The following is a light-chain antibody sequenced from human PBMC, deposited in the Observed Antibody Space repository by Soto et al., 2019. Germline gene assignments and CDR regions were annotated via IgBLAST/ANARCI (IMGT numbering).Light chain of an antibody. Sequence: DIVMTQSPDSLAVSLGERATINCKSSQSVLYSSDNKNYLAWYQQRPGQPPKLLIYWASTRKSGVPDRFSGSGSGTDFTLTITSLQAADVAVYYCQQYESTPPTFGQGTKLVIK. CDR2: WAS. V-gene: IGKV4-1*01. CDR3: QQYESTPPT. J-gene: IGKJ2*01. CDR1: QSVLYSSDNKNY.